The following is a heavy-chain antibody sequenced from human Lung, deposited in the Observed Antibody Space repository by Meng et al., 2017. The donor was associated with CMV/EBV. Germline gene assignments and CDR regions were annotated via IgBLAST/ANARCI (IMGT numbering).Heavy chain of an antibody. Sequence: GESLKISCAASGFTVSSDYMSWVRQAPGKGLEWVSVIYSTGNTYYADSVKGRFTISRDNSKNTLYLQMNSLRAEDTAVYYCARGVAAALCDYWGKGTRVNGAS. CDR2: IYSTGNT. D-gene: IGHD2-15*01. J-gene: IGHJ4*02. CDR1: GFTVSSDY. CDR3: ARGVAAALCDY. V-gene: IGHV3-53*01.